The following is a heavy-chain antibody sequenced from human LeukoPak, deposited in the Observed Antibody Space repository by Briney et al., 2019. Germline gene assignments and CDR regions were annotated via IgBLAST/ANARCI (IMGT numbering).Heavy chain of an antibody. V-gene: IGHV3-21*01. CDR1: GFIFSNFN. CDR3: ARVSTGPV. Sequence: GGSLRVSCVGSGFIFSNFNMNWVRQASGKGLEWVSSISSTGNYIHYADSVKGRFTISRDNAQKSLYLQMNSLRVEDSAVYYCARVSTGPVWGQGTLVTVSS. D-gene: IGHD1-1*01. CDR2: ISSTGNYI. J-gene: IGHJ4*02.